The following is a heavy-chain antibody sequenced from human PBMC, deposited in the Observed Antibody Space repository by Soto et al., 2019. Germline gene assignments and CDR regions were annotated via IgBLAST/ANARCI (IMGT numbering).Heavy chain of an antibody. CDR3: ARAYHLVPKF. V-gene: IGHV1-8*01. CDR1: GYTFTHFD. D-gene: IGHD2-15*01. CDR2: MNPDSGNS. Sequence: QVPLVQSGAEVRKPGASVRVSCKTSGYTFTHFDIHWVRQATGQGLEWVGWMNPDSGNSGFTQRFQGRVSMTRNASMSTAYMEIHSLPSADTAIYYCARAYHLVPKFWGQGTLVTVSS. J-gene: IGHJ4*02.